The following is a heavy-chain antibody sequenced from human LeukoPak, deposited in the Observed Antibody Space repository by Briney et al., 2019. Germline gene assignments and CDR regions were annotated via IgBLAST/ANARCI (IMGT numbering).Heavy chain of an antibody. Sequence: GGPLRLSCAASGFTVSSNYMSWVRQAPGKGLEWVSVIYSGGSTYYADSVKGRFTISRDNSKNTLYLQMNSLRAEDTAVYYCARTDYYYYYMDVWGKGTTVTISS. J-gene: IGHJ6*03. CDR1: GFTVSSNY. CDR3: ARTDYYYYYMDV. V-gene: IGHV3-53*01. CDR2: IYSGGST.